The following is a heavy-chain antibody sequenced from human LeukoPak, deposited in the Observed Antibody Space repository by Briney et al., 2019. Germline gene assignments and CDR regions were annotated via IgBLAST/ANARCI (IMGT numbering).Heavy chain of an antibody. D-gene: IGHD3-22*01. V-gene: IGHV4-39*01. J-gene: IGHJ4*02. CDR1: GGSVRSTSDY. Sequence: SETLSLTCSVFGGSVRSTSDYWGWIRQPPGKGLEYIGSIYSSGTTYYNPSLKSRVSMSVDVSNNQFSLKLSSVTAADTAVYYCARHYYDSSGSRRDYYFDYCGPGALVTVSS. CDR2: IYSSGTT. CDR3: ARHYYDSSGSRRDYYFDY.